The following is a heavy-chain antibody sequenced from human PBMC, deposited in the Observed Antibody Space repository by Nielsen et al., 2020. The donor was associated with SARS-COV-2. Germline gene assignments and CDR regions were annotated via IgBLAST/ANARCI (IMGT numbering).Heavy chain of an antibody. V-gene: IGHV3-23*01. CDR2: VSGSGGDT. D-gene: IGHD2-2*01. Sequence: GESLKISCAASGFTFSRFAMSWVRQAPGKGLEWVSAVSGSGGDTYYADSVKGRFTISRDNSKNMLYLQMNSLRAEDTAVYYCARVDCMSPSCHFFGYTGWCDPWGQGTLVTVSS. CDR1: GFTFSRFA. CDR3: ARVDCMSPSCHFFGYTGWCDP. J-gene: IGHJ5*02.